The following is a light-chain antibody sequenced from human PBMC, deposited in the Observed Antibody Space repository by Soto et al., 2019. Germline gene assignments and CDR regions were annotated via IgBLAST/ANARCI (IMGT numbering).Light chain of an antibody. CDR2: EGS. CDR1: SSDVGGQKL. V-gene: IGLV2-23*01. J-gene: IGLJ3*02. CDR3: CSYAGSTTWV. Sequence: QSVLTQPASVSGSPGQSITISCTGTSSDVGGQKLVSWYQQHPGKAPKVLLYEGSERPSGVSDRFSGSKSGNTASLTISGLQAEDEADYYCCSYAGSTTWVFGGGTKLIVL.